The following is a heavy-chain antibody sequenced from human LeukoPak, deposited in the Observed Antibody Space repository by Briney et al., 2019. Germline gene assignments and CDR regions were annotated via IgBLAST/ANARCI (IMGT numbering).Heavy chain of an antibody. Sequence: GGSVRVSCAASGYTFTNAWMSWVRQAPGQGLEWVGRINTKTDGGTTDGAANVKGKFTITRDKSRNTLNLQTNSLQTEDTAEYYCTKYGADDVWGSYLGEAFDIWGQGTMVTVSS. V-gene: IGHV3-15*01. CDR1: GYTFTNAW. J-gene: IGHJ3*02. CDR3: TKYGADDVWGSYLGEAFDI. CDR2: INTKTDGGTT. D-gene: IGHD3-16*02.